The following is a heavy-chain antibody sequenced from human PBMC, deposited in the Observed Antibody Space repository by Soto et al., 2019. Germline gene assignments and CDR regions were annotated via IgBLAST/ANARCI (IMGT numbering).Heavy chain of an antibody. CDR2: IYYSGST. D-gene: IGHD3-10*01. V-gene: IGHV4-59*01. J-gene: IGHJ5*02. CDR1: GGSISSYY. CDR3: AREVRFAPYNWFDP. Sequence: QVQLQESGPGLVKPSETLSLTCTVSGGSISSYYWSWIRQPPGKGLEWIGDIYYSGSTNYNPSLKSRVTISVDTSKNQFSLELSSVTAADTAVYYCAREVRFAPYNWFDPWGQGTLVTVSS.